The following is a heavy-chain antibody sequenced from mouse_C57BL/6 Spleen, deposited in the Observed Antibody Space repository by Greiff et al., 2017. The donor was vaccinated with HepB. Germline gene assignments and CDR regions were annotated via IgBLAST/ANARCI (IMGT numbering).Heavy chain of an antibody. CDR1: GFNIKDYY. Sequence: VQLQQSAAELVRPGASVKLSCTASGFNIKDYYMHWVKQRPEQGLEWIGRIDPEDGDTEYAPKFQGKATMTADTSSNTAYLQLSSLTSEDTAVYYCTTLGITTVVVKAMDYWGQGTSVTVSS. V-gene: IGHV14-1*01. CDR2: IDPEDGDT. CDR3: TTLGITTVVVKAMDY. J-gene: IGHJ4*01. D-gene: IGHD1-1*01.